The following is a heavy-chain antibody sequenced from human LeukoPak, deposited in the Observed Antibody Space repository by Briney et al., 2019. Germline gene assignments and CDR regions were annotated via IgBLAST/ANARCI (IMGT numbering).Heavy chain of an antibody. D-gene: IGHD1-26*01. V-gene: IGHV4-38-2*02. CDR3: ARSVRVGATSEYYYGMDV. CDR2: IYHSGST. CDR1: GYSISSGYY. Sequence: SETLSLTCTVSGYSISSGYYWGWIRQPPGKGLEWIGSIYHSGSTYYNPSLKSRVTISVDTSKNQFSLELSSVTAADTAVYYCARSVRVGATSEYYYGMDVWGQGTTVTVSS. J-gene: IGHJ6*02.